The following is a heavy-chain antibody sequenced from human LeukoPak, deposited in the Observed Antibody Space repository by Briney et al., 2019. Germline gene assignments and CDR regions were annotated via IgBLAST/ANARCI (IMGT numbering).Heavy chain of an antibody. CDR3: TTDPAGVTTVTSPNYYFDY. CDR2: ISWDSGSI. J-gene: IGHJ4*02. V-gene: IGHV3-9*01. Sequence: GGSLRLSCAASRLTFDDYAMHWVRQAPGKGLEWVSGISWDSGSIGYADSVKGRFTISRDNAKNSLYLQMNSLKTEDTAVYYCTTDPAGVTTVTSPNYYFDYWGQGTLVTVSS. D-gene: IGHD4-17*01. CDR1: RLTFDDYA.